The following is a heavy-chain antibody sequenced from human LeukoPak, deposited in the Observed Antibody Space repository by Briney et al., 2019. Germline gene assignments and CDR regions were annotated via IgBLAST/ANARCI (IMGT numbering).Heavy chain of an antibody. CDR2: ISGSGGST. CDR1: GITFSSFW. Sequence: GGSLRLSCAVSGITFSSFWMSWVRQAPGKGLEWGSAISGSGGSTYYADSVKGRFTISRDNSKITLYLQMNSLRAEDTAVYYCAKVPSPPSRDYWGQGTLVTVSS. J-gene: IGHJ4*02. D-gene: IGHD6-6*01. CDR3: AKVPSPPSRDY. V-gene: IGHV3-23*01.